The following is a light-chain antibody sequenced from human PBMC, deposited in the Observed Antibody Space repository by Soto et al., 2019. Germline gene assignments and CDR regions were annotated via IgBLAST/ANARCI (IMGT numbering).Light chain of an antibody. CDR3: QQYYTSSPYT. CDR1: ESVTFGY. CDR2: DAS. J-gene: IGKJ2*01. V-gene: IGKV3-20*01. Sequence: EIVLTQSPDTLSLSPGERATLSCRASESVTFGYLAWYQQRPGQSPRLLFSDASSRAPGIPDRFSAGGSGTDFTLTINRVEPDDFAVYYCQQYYTSSPYTFGQGTRLEIK.